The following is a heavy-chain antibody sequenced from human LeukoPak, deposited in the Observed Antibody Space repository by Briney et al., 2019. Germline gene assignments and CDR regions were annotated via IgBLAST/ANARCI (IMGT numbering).Heavy chain of an antibody. CDR2: IDPDGSET. CDR3: VRNDGVPTVVY. CDR1: RFTFSSFW. J-gene: IGHJ4*03. Sequence: PGGSLRLSCAASRFTFSSFWMTWVRQVPGKGLEWVASIDPDGSETYYVDSTRGRFTISRDNAKNSLLLQMNSLRADDTAVYYCVRNDGVPTVVYWGDGTLVTVSS. D-gene: IGHD3-10*01. V-gene: IGHV3-7*01.